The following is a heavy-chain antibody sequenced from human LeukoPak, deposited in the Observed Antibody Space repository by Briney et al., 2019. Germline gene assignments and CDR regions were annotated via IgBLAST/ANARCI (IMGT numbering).Heavy chain of an antibody. CDR2: IHPGDSDT. J-gene: IGHJ4*02. CDR3: ARGRGYCSGGSCYYFDS. CDR1: GYSFTSYW. Sequence: GESLKISCKGSGYSFTSYWIGWVRQMPGKGLQWMGIIHPGDSDTRYSPSFQGQVTISADNSISTAYLQWSSLKASDTAIYYCARGRGYCSGGSCYYFDSWGQGTLVTVSS. V-gene: IGHV5-51*01. D-gene: IGHD2-15*01.